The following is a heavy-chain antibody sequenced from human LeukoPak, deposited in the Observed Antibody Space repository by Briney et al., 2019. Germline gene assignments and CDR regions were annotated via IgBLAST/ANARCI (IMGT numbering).Heavy chain of an antibody. D-gene: IGHD6-13*01. V-gene: IGHV3-48*02. CDR2: ISSSGSTT. Sequence: GGSLRLSCAVSGFTFSYYSMNWVRQAPGKGLEWVSYISSSGSTTYYADSVKGRFTVSRDNAKNSLYLQMNSLRDEDTAVYYCARVSTAVSLAIDYWGQGTLVTVST. CDR3: ARVSTAVSLAIDY. J-gene: IGHJ4*02. CDR1: GFTFSYYS.